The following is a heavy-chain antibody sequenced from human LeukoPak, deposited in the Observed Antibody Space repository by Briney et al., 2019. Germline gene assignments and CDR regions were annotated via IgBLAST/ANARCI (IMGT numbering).Heavy chain of an antibody. CDR2: IYPGDSET. Sequence: GESLKISCKASGYSFTTYWIAWVRQMPGKGLEWMAIIYPGDSETRYSPSFQGQVTISADKSTSTAYLQWSSLKASDTAIYYCARRIAVWGAFDIWGQGTLVTVSS. J-gene: IGHJ3*02. CDR1: GYSFTTYW. V-gene: IGHV5-51*01. D-gene: IGHD6-19*01. CDR3: ARRIAVWGAFDI.